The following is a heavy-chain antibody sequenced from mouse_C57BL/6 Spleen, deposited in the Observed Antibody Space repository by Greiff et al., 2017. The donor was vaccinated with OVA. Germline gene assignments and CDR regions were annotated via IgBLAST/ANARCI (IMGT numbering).Heavy chain of an antibody. CDR1: GFTFSSYA. CDR3: ARVANWPYTPMDY. V-gene: IGHV5-4*01. J-gene: IGHJ4*01. Sequence: EVQRVESGGGLVKPGGSLKLSCAASGFTFSSYAMSWVRQTPEKRLEWVATISDGGSYTYYADNVKGRFTISRDNAKNNLYLQMSHLKSEDTAMYYCARVANWPYTPMDYWGQGTSVTVSS. CDR2: ISDGGSYT. D-gene: IGHD4-1*01.